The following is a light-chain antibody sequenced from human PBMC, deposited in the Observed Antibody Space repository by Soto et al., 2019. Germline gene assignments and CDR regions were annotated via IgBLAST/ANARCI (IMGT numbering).Light chain of an antibody. CDR2: DVT. CDR3: CSYAGSYTWV. V-gene: IGLV2-11*01. J-gene: IGLJ3*02. Sequence: QSALTQPRSVSGSPGQSVTISCTGTSSDVGGYNYVSWYQQNPDKAPKFMIFDVTKRPSGVPDRFSGSKSGNTASLTISGLQAEDEADYYCCSYAGSYTWVFGGGTKVTVL. CDR1: SSDVGGYNY.